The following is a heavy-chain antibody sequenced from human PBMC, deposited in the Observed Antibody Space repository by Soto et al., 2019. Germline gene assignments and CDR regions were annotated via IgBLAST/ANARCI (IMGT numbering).Heavy chain of an antibody. CDR3: AREPTHPYSSSPRGDYYGMDV. D-gene: IGHD6-6*01. CDR2: SYYSGST. V-gene: IGHV4-30-4*01. J-gene: IGHJ6*02. CDR1: GGSISSGDYY. Sequence: QVQLQESGPGLVKPSQTLSLTCTVSGGSISSGDYYWSWIRQPPGKGLEWIGYSYYSGSTYYNPSLKSRVTISVDTSKNQFSLKLSSVTAADTAVYYCAREPTHPYSSSPRGDYYGMDVWGQGTTVTVSS.